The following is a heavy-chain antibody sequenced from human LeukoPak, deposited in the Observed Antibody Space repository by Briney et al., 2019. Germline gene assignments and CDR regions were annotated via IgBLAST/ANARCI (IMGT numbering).Heavy chain of an antibody. CDR1: GYTFTGYY. CDR3: ARAGFPHTPADGGAY. D-gene: IGHD3-10*01. Sequence: ASVKVSCKASGYTFTGYYIHWVRQAPGQGLEWMGWINPNSGGTNYAQKFQGRVIMTRDTSISTAYMELSRLTSDDTAVYYCARAGFPHTPADGGAYWGQGTLVTVSS. V-gene: IGHV1-2*02. J-gene: IGHJ4*02. CDR2: INPNSGGT.